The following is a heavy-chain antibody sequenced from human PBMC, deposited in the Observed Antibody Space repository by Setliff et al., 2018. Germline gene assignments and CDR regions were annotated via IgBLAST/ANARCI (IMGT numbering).Heavy chain of an antibody. J-gene: IGHJ2*01. V-gene: IGHV4-34*01. CDR3: ARHHAQYYSDSSGYYYEDWYCDL. CDR2: INHTGST. D-gene: IGHD3-22*01. CDR1: GGSFSGYY. Sequence: TLSLTCAVSGGSFSGYYWSWIRQPPGKGLEWIGEINHTGSTNYSPSLKSRVTISVDTSKNQFSLKLSSVTAADTAVYYCARHHAQYYSDSSGYYYEDWYCDLWGRGTLVTVSS.